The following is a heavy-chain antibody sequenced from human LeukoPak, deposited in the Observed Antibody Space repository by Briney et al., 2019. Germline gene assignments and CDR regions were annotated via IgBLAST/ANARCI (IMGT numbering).Heavy chain of an antibody. CDR2: MNPNSGNT. Sequence: ASVKVSCKASGGTFSSYAINWVRQATGQGLEWMGWMNPNSGNTGYAQKFQGRVTMTRNTSISTAYMELSSLRSEDTAVYYCARGGRYCSGGSCYRNFDYWGQGTLVTVSS. CDR1: GGTFSSYA. CDR3: ARGGRYCSGGSCYRNFDY. J-gene: IGHJ4*02. D-gene: IGHD2-15*01. V-gene: IGHV1-8*02.